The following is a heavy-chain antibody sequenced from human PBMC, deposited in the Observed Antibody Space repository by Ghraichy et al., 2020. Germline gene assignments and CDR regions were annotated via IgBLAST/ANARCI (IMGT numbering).Heavy chain of an antibody. CDR1: GGSISSYY. CDR2: IYTSGST. J-gene: IGHJ5*02. CDR3: ARGGLVVVGRGWFDP. V-gene: IGHV4-4*07. Sequence: SETLSLTCTVSGGSISSYYWSWIRQPAGKGLEWIGRIYTSGSTNYNPSLKSRVTMSVDTSKNQFSLKLSSVTAADSAVYYCARGGLVVVGRGWFDPWGQGTLVTVSS. D-gene: IGHD2-15*01.